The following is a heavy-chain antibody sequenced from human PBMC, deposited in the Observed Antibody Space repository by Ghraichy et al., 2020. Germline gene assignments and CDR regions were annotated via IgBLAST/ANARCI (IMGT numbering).Heavy chain of an antibody. D-gene: IGHD6-13*01. CDR2: IYYSGST. V-gene: IGHV4-59*01. CDR3: ARGRVIAAAASYFDY. CDR1: GGSISSYY. Sequence: SETLSLTCTVSGGSISSYYWSWIRQPPGKGLEWIGYIYYSGSTNYNPSLKSRVTISVDTSKNQFSLKLSSVTAADTAVYYCARGRVIAAAASYFDYWGQGTLVTVSS. J-gene: IGHJ4*02.